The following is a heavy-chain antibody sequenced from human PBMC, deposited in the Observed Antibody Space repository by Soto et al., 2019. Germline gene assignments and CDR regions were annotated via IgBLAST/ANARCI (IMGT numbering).Heavy chain of an antibody. J-gene: IGHJ6*02. CDR3: ARDSLNYYYGMDV. CDR2: IYSGGST. Sequence: GGSLRLSCAASGFTVSSNYMSWVRQAPGKGLEWVSVIYSGGSTYYADSVKGRFTISRDNSKNTLYLQMNSLRAEDTAVYYCARDSLNYYYGMDVWGQGTTVTVSS. D-gene: IGHD2-2*01. CDR1: GFTVSSNY. V-gene: IGHV3-53*01.